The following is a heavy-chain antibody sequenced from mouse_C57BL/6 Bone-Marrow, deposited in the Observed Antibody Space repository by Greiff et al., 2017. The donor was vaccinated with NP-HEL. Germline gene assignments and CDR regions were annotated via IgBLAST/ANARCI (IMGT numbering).Heavy chain of an antibody. D-gene: IGHD2-4*01. CDR3: AREGIYDNYDWFAY. CDR1: GYAFTNYL. J-gene: IGHJ3*01. CDR2: INPGSGGT. V-gene: IGHV1-54*01. Sequence: QVQLQQSGAELVRPGTSVKVSCKASGYAFTNYLIEWVKQRPGQGLEWIGVINPGSGGTNYNEQFKGKATLTADKSSSTAYMQLSSLKSEDSAVYFCAREGIYDNYDWFAYWGQGTLVTVSA.